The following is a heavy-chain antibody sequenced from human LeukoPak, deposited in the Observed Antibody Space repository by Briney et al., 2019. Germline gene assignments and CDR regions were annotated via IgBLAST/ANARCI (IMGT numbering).Heavy chain of an antibody. V-gene: IGHV3-23*01. Sequence: PGGSLRLSCAASGFTVSSNYMSWVRQAPGKGLEWVSAISGSGGSTYYADSVKGRFTISRDNSKNTLYLQMNSLRAEDTAVYYCAKTHYDSSGYNYWGQGTLVTVSS. J-gene: IGHJ4*02. CDR1: GFTVSSNY. D-gene: IGHD3-22*01. CDR3: AKTHYDSSGYNY. CDR2: ISGSGGST.